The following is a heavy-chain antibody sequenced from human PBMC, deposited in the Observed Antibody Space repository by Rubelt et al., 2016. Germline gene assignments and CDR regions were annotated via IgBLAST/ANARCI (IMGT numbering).Heavy chain of an antibody. Sequence: EVQLLESGGGLVQPGGSLRLSCAASGFTFSSYAMSWVRQAPGKGLEWVSGISGSDTRTYYANSVKGQFTITRDNSKNTLYLQMTSLRAEDTAVYYGAKGSRDYGGKLAYWGQGTLVTVSS. J-gene: IGHJ4*02. CDR1: GFTFSSYA. CDR3: AKGSRDYGGKLAY. V-gene: IGHV3-23*01. CDR2: ISGSDTRT. D-gene: IGHD4-23*01.